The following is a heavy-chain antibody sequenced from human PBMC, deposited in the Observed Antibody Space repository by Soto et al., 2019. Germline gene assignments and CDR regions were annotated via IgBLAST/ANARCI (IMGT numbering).Heavy chain of an antibody. D-gene: IGHD3-10*01. Sequence: QVQLVQSGAEVKKPGSSVKVSCKASGGTFSSYAISWVRQAPGQGLEWMGGIIPIFGTANYAQKFQGRVTITADESTSTAYMELSSLRSEDTALYYCARSGARYYGSGSYYDYWGQGTLVTVSS. CDR3: ARSGARYYGSGSYYDY. CDR1: GGTFSSYA. J-gene: IGHJ4*02. CDR2: IIPIFGTA. V-gene: IGHV1-69*01.